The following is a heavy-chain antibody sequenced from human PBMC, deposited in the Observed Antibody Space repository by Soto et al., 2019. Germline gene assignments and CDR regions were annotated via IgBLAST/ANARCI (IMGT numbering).Heavy chain of an antibody. V-gene: IGHV3-11*05. CDR2: INSSSSYT. CDR1: GFTFSDYY. CDR3: AIIITAAGGRRYFDL. Sequence: QVQLVESGGGLVKPGGSLRLSCAASGFTFSDYYMSWIRQAPGKGLEWVSYINSSSSYTNYADSVKGRFTISRDNAKNSLSLQMNSMRAEDTAVYYCAIIITAAGGRRYFDLWGRGTLVTVSS. J-gene: IGHJ2*01. D-gene: IGHD6-13*01.